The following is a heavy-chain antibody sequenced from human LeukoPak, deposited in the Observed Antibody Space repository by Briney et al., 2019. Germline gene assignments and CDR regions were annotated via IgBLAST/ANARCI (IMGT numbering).Heavy chain of an antibody. J-gene: IGHJ4*02. V-gene: IGHV3-43*02. CDR1: GFTFDDYA. CDR3: AKDTRGRGYNFDY. Sequence: GGSLRLSCAASGFTFDDYAMHWVRQAPGRGLEWVSLISGDGGSTYYAVSVKGRFTISRDNSKNSLYLQMNSLRTEDTALYYCAKDTRGRGYNFDYWGQGTLVTVSS. D-gene: IGHD6-25*01. CDR2: ISGDGGST.